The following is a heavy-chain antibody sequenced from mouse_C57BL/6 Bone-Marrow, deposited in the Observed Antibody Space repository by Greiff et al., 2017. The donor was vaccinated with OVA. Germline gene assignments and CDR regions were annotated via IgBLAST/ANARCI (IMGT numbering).Heavy chain of an antibody. D-gene: IGHD2-12*01. Sequence: QVQLKESGPGLVQPSPSLSITCTVSGFSLTSYGVHWVRQSPGKGLEWLGVIWSGGGTDYNAAFISRLSISKDNSKSHVLFKMNSLQADDTAIYYCARDGTTTAMDYWGQGTSVTVSS. V-gene: IGHV2-2*01. CDR1: GFSLTSYG. J-gene: IGHJ4*01. CDR3: ARDGTTTAMDY. CDR2: IWSGGGT.